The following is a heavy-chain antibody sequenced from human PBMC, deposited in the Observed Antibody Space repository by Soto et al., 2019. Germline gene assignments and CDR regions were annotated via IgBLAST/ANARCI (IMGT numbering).Heavy chain of an antibody. J-gene: IGHJ4*02. CDR1: AFTFSSYW. CDR2: IKQDGSEK. CDR3: ARAVYSSGWYYFDY. D-gene: IGHD6-19*01. V-gene: IGHV3-7*03. Sequence: GGSLRLSWAASAFTFSSYWMSWVRQAPGKGLEWVANIKQDGSEKYYVDSVKGRCTISRDNAKNSLYLQMNSLRAEDTAVYYCARAVYSSGWYYFDYWGQGTLVTVSS.